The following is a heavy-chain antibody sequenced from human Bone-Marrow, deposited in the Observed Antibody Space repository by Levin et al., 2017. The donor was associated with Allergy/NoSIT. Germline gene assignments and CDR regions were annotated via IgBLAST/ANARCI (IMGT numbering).Heavy chain of an antibody. D-gene: IGHD1-1*01. CDR1: GFTFSSFA. V-gene: IGHV3-64D*08. CDR2: ISSDGGST. Sequence: GGSLRLSCSASGFTFSSFAIHWVRQAPGKGLEYVSAISSDGGSTYYADSVKGRFTISRDNSKNTLYLQMSSLRPEDTAVYYCVKGCGQERRASWFDPWGQGTLVTVSS. J-gene: IGHJ5*02. CDR3: VKGCGQERRASWFDP.